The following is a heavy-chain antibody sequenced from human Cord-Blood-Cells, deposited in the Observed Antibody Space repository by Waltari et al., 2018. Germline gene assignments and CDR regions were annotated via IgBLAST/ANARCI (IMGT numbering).Heavy chain of an antibody. Sequence: QVQLVQSGAEVKKPGASVKVSCKASGYTFTGYYMHWVRQAPGQGLEWMGWINPNSGGTNDAQKCQGRVTMTRDTSISTAYMELSRLRSDDTAVYYCARAPGSDSGSYYFDYWGQGTLVTVSS. CDR1: GYTFTGYY. CDR2: INPNSGGT. J-gene: IGHJ4*02. CDR3: ARAPGSDSGSYYFDY. V-gene: IGHV1-2*02. D-gene: IGHD1-26*01.